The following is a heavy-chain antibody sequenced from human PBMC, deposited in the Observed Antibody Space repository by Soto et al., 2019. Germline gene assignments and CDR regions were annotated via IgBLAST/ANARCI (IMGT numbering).Heavy chain of an antibody. CDR1: GYTFTSYY. CDR2: INPSGGST. V-gene: IGHV1-46*03. CDR3: ARDWYSSSWYGYYYYYMDV. Sequence: ASVKVSCKASGYTFTSYYMHWLRQAPGQGLEWMGIINPSGGSTSYAQKFQGRVTMTRDTSTSTVYMELSSLRSEDTAVYYCARDWYSSSWYGYYYYYMDVWGKGTTVTVSS. D-gene: IGHD6-13*01. J-gene: IGHJ6*03.